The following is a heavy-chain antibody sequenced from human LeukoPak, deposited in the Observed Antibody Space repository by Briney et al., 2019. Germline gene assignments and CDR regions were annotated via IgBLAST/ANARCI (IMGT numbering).Heavy chain of an antibody. CDR3: AKLVLRYFDWLMDY. D-gene: IGHD3-9*01. CDR2: IRYDGSNK. V-gene: IGHV3-30*02. Sequence: PRGSLRLSCAASGFTFSSYGMHWVRQAPGKGLEWVAFIRYDGSNKYYADSVKGRFTISRDNSKNTLYLQMNSLRAEDTAVYYCAKLVLRYFDWLMDYWGQGTLVTVSS. CDR1: GFTFSSYG. J-gene: IGHJ4*02.